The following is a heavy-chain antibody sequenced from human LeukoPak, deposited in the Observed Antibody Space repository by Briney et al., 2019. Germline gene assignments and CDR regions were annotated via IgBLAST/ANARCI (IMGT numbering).Heavy chain of an antibody. J-gene: IGHJ4*02. V-gene: IGHV3-30*02. CDR3: AKDADYCDSSGKVSYFDY. CDR1: GFTFSSYG. D-gene: IGHD3-22*01. Sequence: PGGSLRLSCAASGFTFSSYGMHWVRQAPGKGLEWVAFIRYDGSNKYYADSVKGRFTISRDNSKNTLYLQMNSLRAEDTAVYYCAKDADYCDSSGKVSYFDYWRQGTLVTVSS. CDR2: IRYDGSNK.